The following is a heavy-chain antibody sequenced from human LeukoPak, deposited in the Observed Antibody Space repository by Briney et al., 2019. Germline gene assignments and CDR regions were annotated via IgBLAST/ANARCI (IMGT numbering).Heavy chain of an antibody. CDR1: GFTFNSYG. CDR3: ARYGSGTSYITNYFDY. V-gene: IGHV3-48*02. Sequence: GGSLRLSCAASGFTFNSYGIHWVRQAPGKGLEWVSYISSDSRTIYYADSVKGRFTISRDNAKNSLYLQMKSLRDEDTAVYYCARYGSGTSYITNYFDYWGQGTLVTVSS. CDR2: ISSDSRTI. D-gene: IGHD3-10*01. J-gene: IGHJ4*02.